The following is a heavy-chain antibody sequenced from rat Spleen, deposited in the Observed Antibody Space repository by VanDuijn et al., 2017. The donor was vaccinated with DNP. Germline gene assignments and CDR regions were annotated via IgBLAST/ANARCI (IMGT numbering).Heavy chain of an antibody. CDR1: GFIFSNYW. CDR2: IIYDGSTT. CDR3: AGRPPPTRGPFDY. J-gene: IGHJ2*01. Sequence: EVQLVESGGGPVQPGRSLKLSCAASGFIFSNYWMTWIRQAPKKGLEWVATIIYDGSTTYYRDSVKGRFTISRDNAKSTLFLQMDSLRSEDTATYYCAGRPPPTRGPFDYWGQGVTVTVSS. V-gene: IGHV5-29*01. D-gene: IGHD1-4*01.